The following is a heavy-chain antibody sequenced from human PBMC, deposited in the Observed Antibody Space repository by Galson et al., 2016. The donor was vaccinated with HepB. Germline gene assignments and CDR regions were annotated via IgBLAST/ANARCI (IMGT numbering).Heavy chain of an antibody. CDR2: TSSDGSNE. CDR3: GKGGTGIAVPVDL. V-gene: IGHV3-30*18. J-gene: IGHJ5*02. D-gene: IGHD1-1*01. CDR1: GVIFSDHA. Sequence: SLRLSCAISGVIFSDHAVHWVRQAPGQGLEWVAVTSSDGSNEYYADSVKGRFAISRDNSKNTLYLQMNTLRGEDTAVYYCGKGGTGIAVPVDLWGQGTLVTVSA.